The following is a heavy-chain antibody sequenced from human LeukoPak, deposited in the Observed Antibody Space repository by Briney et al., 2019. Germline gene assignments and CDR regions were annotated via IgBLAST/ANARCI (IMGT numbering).Heavy chain of an antibody. CDR3: ARARIAARPGYFDY. CDR1: GGSFSGYY. J-gene: IGHJ4*02. Sequence: PETLSLTCAVYGGSFSGYYWSWIRQPPGKGLEWIGEINHSGSTNYNPSLKSLVTISVDTSKNQCSLKLSSVTAADTAVYFCARARIAARPGYFDYWGQGTLV. CDR2: INHSGST. D-gene: IGHD6-6*01. V-gene: IGHV4-34*01.